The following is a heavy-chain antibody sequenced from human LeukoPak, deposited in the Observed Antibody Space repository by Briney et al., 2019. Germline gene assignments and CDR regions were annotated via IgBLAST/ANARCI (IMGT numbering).Heavy chain of an antibody. CDR3: AREGVLLWFGESFQNWFDP. CDR1: GFIFTSYS. D-gene: IGHD3-10*01. Sequence: GGSLRLSCAASGFIFTSYSMNWVRQAPGKGLEWISYISSSSSTIYYADSVKGRFTISRDNAKSSLYLQMNSLRAEDTAVYYCAREGVLLWFGESFQNWFDPWGQGTLVTVSS. J-gene: IGHJ5*02. V-gene: IGHV3-48*04. CDR2: ISSSSSTI.